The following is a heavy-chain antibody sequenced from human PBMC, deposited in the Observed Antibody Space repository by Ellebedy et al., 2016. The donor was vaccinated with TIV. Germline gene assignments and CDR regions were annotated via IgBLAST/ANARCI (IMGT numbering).Heavy chain of an antibody. CDR2: INPNSGGT. D-gene: IGHD3-10*01. CDR3: ARVPVWFGELYPPDY. CDR1: GYTFTGYY. J-gene: IGHJ4*02. Sequence: ASVKVSCXASGYTFTGYYMHWVRQAPGQGLEWMGWINPNSGGTNYAQKFQGRVTMTRDTSISTAYMELSRLRSDDTAVYYCARVPVWFGELYPPDYWGQGTLVTVSS. V-gene: IGHV1-2*02.